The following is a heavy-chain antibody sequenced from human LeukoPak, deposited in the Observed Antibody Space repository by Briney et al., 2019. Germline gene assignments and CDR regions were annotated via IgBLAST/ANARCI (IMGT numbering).Heavy chain of an antibody. D-gene: IGHD1-26*01. CDR2: ISGSGGST. J-gene: IGHJ4*02. V-gene: IGHV3-23*01. CDR1: GFTFSSYA. Sequence: GGSLRLSCAASGFTFSSYAMSWVRQAPGKGPEWVSAISGSGGSTYYADSAKGRFTISRDNSKNTLYLQMNSLRAEDTAVYYCAKDHWGATDYWGQGTLVTVSS. CDR3: AKDHWGATDY.